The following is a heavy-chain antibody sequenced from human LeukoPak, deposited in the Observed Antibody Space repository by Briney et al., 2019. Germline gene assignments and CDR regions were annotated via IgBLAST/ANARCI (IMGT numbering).Heavy chain of an antibody. CDR3: AKESFRGIEDAGGFDY. Sequence: GGSLRLSRAASGFTFSNYGMHWVRQAPGKGLEWVAFVRYDVTNKYYVDSVKGRFTISRDNSKNTLYLQMNSLRPDDTALYYCAKESFRGIEDAGGFDYWGQGTLVTVSS. V-gene: IGHV3-30*02. D-gene: IGHD6-13*01. CDR1: GFTFSNYG. CDR2: VRYDVTNK. J-gene: IGHJ4*02.